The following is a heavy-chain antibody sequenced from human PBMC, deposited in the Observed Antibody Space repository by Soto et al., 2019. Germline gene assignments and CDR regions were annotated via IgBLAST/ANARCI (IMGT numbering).Heavy chain of an antibody. Sequence: QVRLVESGGGVVQPGRSLRLSCAASGFTFSSYGMHWVRQARGKGLEWVAVISYDGSNKYYADSVKGRFTISRDNSKNTLYLQMNSLRAEDTAVYYCARAAAGIPRHPNFDYWGQGTLVTVSS. CDR2: ISYDGSNK. CDR3: ARAAAGIPRHPNFDY. J-gene: IGHJ4*02. CDR1: GFTFSSYG. V-gene: IGHV3-30*03. D-gene: IGHD6-13*01.